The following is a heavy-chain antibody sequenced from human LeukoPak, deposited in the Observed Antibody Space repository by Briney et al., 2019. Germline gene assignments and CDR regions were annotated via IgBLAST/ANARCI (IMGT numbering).Heavy chain of an antibody. CDR1: GGTFSSYA. J-gene: IGHJ3*02. Sequence: GSSAKVSCKASGGTFSSYAISWVRQAPGQGLEWMGRIIPILGIANYAQKFQGRVTITADKSTSTAYMELSSLRSEDTAVYYCAMDSSSWMEDAFDIWGQGTMVTVSS. CDR3: AMDSSSWMEDAFDI. D-gene: IGHD6-13*01. CDR2: IIPILGIA. V-gene: IGHV1-69*04.